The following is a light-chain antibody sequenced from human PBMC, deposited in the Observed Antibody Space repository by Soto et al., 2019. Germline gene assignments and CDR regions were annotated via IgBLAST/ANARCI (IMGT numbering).Light chain of an antibody. CDR1: QSFSGH. CDR2: DAS. J-gene: IGKJ1*01. CDR3: QQRSKWRT. Sequence: EIVLTQSPDILSLSPGERATLSCRASQSFSGHLAWYQQKPGQAPRLLIYDASKRATGIPARFSGSGFGTDYTLTISSLEPEDFAVYYCQQRSKWRTFGQGTKVDIK. V-gene: IGKV3-11*01.